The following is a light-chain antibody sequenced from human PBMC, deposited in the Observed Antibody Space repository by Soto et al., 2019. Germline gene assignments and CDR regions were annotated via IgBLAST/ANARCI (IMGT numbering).Light chain of an antibody. V-gene: IGKV1-39*01. CDR1: QSIDKY. Sequence: DIQMTQSPSSLSASVGDRVTITCRASQSIDKYLIWYQQKPGKAPKLLIYTASTLHTGVPPRFSGSGSGTDFTLTISGLQPDDFATYFCQQSFSSPPYTFGQGTKLEI. CDR2: TAS. J-gene: IGKJ2*01. CDR3: QQSFSSPPYT.